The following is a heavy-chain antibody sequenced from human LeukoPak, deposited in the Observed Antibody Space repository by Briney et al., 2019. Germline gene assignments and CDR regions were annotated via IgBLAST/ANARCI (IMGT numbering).Heavy chain of an antibody. CDR2: FDPEDGET. CDR1: GYTLTELS. V-gene: IGHV1-24*01. J-gene: IGHJ6*03. D-gene: IGHD4-23*01. CDR3: ATTPPVADYYYYMDV. Sequence: GASVKVSCKVSGYTLTELSMHWVRQAPGKGLEWMGGFDPEDGETIYAQKFQGRVTMTEDTSTDTAYMELRSLRSEDTAVYYCATTPPVADYYYYMDVWGKGTTVTVSS.